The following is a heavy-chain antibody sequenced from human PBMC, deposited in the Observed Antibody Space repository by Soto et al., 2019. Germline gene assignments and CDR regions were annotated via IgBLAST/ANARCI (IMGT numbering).Heavy chain of an antibody. Sequence: EVQLVASGGGLVQPGGSLRLSCAASGFTFSSYWMHWVRQAPGKGLVWVSRINIDGTRTDYADSVKGRITISRDNVKNAVYLQMTSLRGEATAVYYCARLPNGGHEGNWGQGTLVTVSS. J-gene: IGHJ4*02. CDR3: ARLPNGGHEGN. CDR2: INIDGTRT. D-gene: IGHD4-17*01. CDR1: GFTFSSYW. V-gene: IGHV3-74*01.